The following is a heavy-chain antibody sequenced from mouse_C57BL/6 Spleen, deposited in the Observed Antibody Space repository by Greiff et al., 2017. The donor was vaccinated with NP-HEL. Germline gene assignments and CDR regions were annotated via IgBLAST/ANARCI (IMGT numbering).Heavy chain of an antibody. CDR2: ISSGSSTI. CDR3: ARPGLRGFYYAMDY. J-gene: IGHJ4*01. D-gene: IGHD2-4*01. V-gene: IGHV5-17*01. Sequence: DVKLVESGGGLVKPGGSLKLSCAASGFTFSDYGMHWVRQAPEKGLEWVAYISSGSSTIYYADTVKGRFTISRDNAKNTLFLQMTSLRSEDTAMYYCARPGLRGFYYAMDYWGQGTSVTVSS. CDR1: GFTFSDYG.